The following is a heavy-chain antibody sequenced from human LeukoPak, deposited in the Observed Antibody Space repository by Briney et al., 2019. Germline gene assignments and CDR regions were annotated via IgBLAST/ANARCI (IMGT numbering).Heavy chain of an antibody. D-gene: IGHD5-18*01. CDR1: GGSISSSSCY. V-gene: IGHV4-39*01. CDR2: IYYSGST. Sequence: PSETLSLTCSVSGGSISSSSCYWGWLRQPPGKGLEWIGNIYYSGSTYYNPSLKSRVTISVDTSKNQFSLKLSSVTAADTAVYYCTRRPGGNTYGYWFDPWGQGTLVTVSS. CDR3: TRRPGGNTYGYWFDP. J-gene: IGHJ5*02.